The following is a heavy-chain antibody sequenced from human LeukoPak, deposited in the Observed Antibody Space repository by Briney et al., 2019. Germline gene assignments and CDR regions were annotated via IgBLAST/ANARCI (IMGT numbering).Heavy chain of an antibody. J-gene: IGHJ5*02. Sequence: PGGSLRLSCAASGFTGSNNYMSWVRRALGKGLEWVSAIHSSGGTYYADSVKGRFTISRDASKNTLYLQINSLRVEDTAVYYCIVFGDSNHWGQGTLVTVSS. D-gene: IGHD4-17*01. V-gene: IGHV3-53*01. CDR3: IVFGDSNH. CDR1: GFTGSNNY. CDR2: IHSSGGT.